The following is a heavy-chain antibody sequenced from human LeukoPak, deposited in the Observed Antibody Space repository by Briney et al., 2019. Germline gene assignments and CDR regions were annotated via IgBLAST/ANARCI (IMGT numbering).Heavy chain of an antibody. J-gene: IGHJ6*02. D-gene: IGHD1-1*01. V-gene: IGHV3-7*01. Sequence: GGSLRLSCATSGFTFSDHYMDWVRQAPGKGLEWVANIKQDGSEKYYVDSVKGRFTISRDNAKNSLYLQMDSLRAEDTAVYYCARDRPYMSGTTLPYYYGMDVWGQGTTVTVSS. CDR2: IKQDGSEK. CDR1: GFTFSDHY. CDR3: ARDRPYMSGTTLPYYYGMDV.